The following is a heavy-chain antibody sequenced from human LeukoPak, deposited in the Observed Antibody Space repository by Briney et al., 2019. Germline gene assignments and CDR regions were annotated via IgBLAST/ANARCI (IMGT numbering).Heavy chain of an antibody. J-gene: IGHJ3*02. V-gene: IGHV3-21*01. D-gene: IGHD4-17*01. CDR2: ITSTSTYI. CDR1: GFAFSTYS. CDR3: ARVAPESTYGPRGFDI. Sequence: GGSLRLSCAASGFAFSTYSMIWVRQAPGKGLEWVSYITSTSTYIYYVDSVKGRFTISRDNAMNSLYLQMDSLRAEDTAIYYCARVAPESTYGPRGFDIWGQGTMVTVSS.